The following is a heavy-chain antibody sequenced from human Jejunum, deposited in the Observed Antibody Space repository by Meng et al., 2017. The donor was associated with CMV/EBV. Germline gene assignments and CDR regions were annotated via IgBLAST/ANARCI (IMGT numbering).Heavy chain of an antibody. D-gene: IGHD2-15*01. J-gene: IGHJ6*02. CDR2: IIPVLGIP. CDR1: GDTFSSYA. V-gene: IGHV1-69*04. Sequence: AAGDTFSSYALSWVRQAPGKGLEWMGRIIPVLGIPTYAQRFQDRVTITADKSTRTAYMELRRLTSEDTAIYYCARVSSMVDYAADVWGQGTTVTVSS. CDR3: ARVSSMVDYAADV.